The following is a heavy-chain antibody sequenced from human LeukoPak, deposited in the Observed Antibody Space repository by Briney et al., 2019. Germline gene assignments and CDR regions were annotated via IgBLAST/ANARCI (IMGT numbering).Heavy chain of an antibody. CDR2: IYSGGST. V-gene: IGHV3-53*01. Sequence: GGSLRLSCAASGFTVSSNYMSWVRQAPGKGLEWVSVIYSGGSTYYADSVKGRFTISRDNSKNTLYLQMNSLRAEDTAVYYCARSSSPSPYYFDYWGQGTLVTVSS. D-gene: IGHD6-6*01. CDR3: ARSSSPSPYYFDY. CDR1: GFTVSSNY. J-gene: IGHJ4*02.